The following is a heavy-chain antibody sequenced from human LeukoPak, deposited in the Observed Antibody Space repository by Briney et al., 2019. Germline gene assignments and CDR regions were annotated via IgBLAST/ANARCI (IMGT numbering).Heavy chain of an antibody. J-gene: IGHJ4*02. V-gene: IGHV4-59*01. Sequence: SETLSLTCTVSGGSISSYYWSWIRQPPGKGLEWIGYIYYSGSTNYNPSLKSRVTISVDTSKNQFSLKLASVTTADTAVYYCARDRWLGYWGQGTLVTVSS. CDR2: IYYSGST. D-gene: IGHD5-12*01. CDR3: ARDRWLGY. CDR1: GGSISSYY.